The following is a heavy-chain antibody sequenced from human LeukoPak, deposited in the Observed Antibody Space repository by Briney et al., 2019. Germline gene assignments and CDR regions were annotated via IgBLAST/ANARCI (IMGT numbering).Heavy chain of an antibody. CDR3: AREGIVVVPAAMIDYYYYMDV. J-gene: IGHJ6*03. D-gene: IGHD2-2*01. CDR1: GGTFSSYA. V-gene: IGHV1-69*13. Sequence: SVKVSCKASGGTFSSYAISWVRQAPGQGLEWMGGIIPIFGTANYVQKFQGRVTITADESTSTAYMELSSLRSEDTAVYYCAREGIVVVPAAMIDYYYYMDVWGKGTTVTVSS. CDR2: IIPIFGTA.